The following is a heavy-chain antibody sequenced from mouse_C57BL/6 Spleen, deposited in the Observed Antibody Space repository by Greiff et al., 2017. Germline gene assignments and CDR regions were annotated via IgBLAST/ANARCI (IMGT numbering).Heavy chain of an antibody. CDR1: GYTFTSYW. CDR2: IDPSDSYT. CDR3: ARIEDYAMDY. J-gene: IGHJ4*01. Sequence: VKLQQPGAELVMPGASVKLSCKASGYTFTSYWMHWVKQRPGQGLEWIGEIDPSDSYTNYNPKFKGKSTLTVDKSSSTAFIQLSSLTSEDSAVYYCARIEDYAMDYWGQGTSVTVSS. V-gene: IGHV1-69*01.